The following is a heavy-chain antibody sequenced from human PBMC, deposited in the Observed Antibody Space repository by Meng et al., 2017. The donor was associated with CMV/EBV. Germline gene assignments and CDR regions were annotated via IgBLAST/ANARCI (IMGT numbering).Heavy chain of an antibody. CDR2: ISSSSSYI. CDR1: GFTFSSYS. V-gene: IGHV3-21*01. Sequence: GESLKISCAASGFTFSSYSMNWVRQAPGKGLEWVSSISSSSSYIYYADSVKGRFTISRDNAKNSLYLQRNSLGAEDAAVYYCAGAPSGVVPAAINYWGQGTLVTVSS. CDR3: AGAPSGVVPAAINY. J-gene: IGHJ4*02. D-gene: IGHD2-2*02.